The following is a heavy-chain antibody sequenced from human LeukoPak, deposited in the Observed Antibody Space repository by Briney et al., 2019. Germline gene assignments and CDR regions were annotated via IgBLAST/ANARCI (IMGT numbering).Heavy chain of an antibody. CDR3: AKVVRFLEWTYYYMDV. CDR2: ISGSGGST. CDR1: GFTFSSYA. D-gene: IGHD3-3*01. V-gene: IGHV3-23*01. J-gene: IGHJ6*03. Sequence: GGSLRLSCAASGFTFSSYAMSWVRQAPGKGLEWVSAISGSGGSTYYADSVKGRFTISRDNSKNTLYLQMNSLRAEDTAVYYCAKVVRFLEWTYYYMDVWGKGTTVTVSS.